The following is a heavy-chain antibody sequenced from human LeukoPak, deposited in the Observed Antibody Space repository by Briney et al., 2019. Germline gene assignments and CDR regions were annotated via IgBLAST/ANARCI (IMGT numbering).Heavy chain of an antibody. CDR1: GFTVSSNY. J-gene: IGHJ4*02. CDR3: ATAGTAYCGGDCYSTIY. CDR2: IYSGGST. Sequence: GGSLRLSCAASGFTVSSNYMSWVRQAPGKGLEWVSVIYSGGSTYYADSVKGRFTISRDNSKNTLYLQMNSLRAEDTAVYYCATAGTAYCGGDCYSTIYWGQGTLVTVSS. D-gene: IGHD2-21*02. V-gene: IGHV3-53*01.